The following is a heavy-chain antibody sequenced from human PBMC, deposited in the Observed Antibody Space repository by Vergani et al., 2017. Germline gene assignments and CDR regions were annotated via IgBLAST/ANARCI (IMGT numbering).Heavy chain of an antibody. J-gene: IGHJ4*02. CDR2: IYYSGST. V-gene: IGHV4-34*01. D-gene: IGHD6-13*01. CDR1: GGSFSGYY. CDR3: ARLIAAAGYEFDY. Sequence: QVQLQQWGAGLLKPSETLSLTCAVYGGSFSGYYWSWIRQPPGKGLEWIGSIYYSGSTYYNPSLKSRVTISVDTSKNQFSLKLSSVTAADTAVYYCARLIAAAGYEFDYWGQGTLVTVSS.